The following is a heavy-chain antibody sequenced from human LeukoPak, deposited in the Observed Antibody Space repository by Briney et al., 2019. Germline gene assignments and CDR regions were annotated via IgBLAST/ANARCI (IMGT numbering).Heavy chain of an antibody. CDR3: ARACNWFDP. CDR1: GGSFSGYY. Sequence: LETLSLTCAVYGGSFSGYYWSWIRQPPGKGLEWIGEINHSGSTNYNPSLKSRVTISVDTSKNQFSLKLSSVTAADTAVYYCARACNWFDPWGQGTLVTVSS. V-gene: IGHV4-34*01. CDR2: INHSGST. J-gene: IGHJ5*02.